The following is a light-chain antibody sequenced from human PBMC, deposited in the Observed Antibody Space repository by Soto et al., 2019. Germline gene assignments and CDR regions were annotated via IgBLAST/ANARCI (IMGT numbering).Light chain of an antibody. CDR2: DAS. J-gene: IGKJ4*01. CDR3: QQRNNWPPVT. Sequence: EMVLTQSPGTLSLSPGYRATLSCRASQSVSRHLAWYQQKPGQAPRLLIYDASNRATGIPARFSGSGSGTDFTLTISSLEPEDFAVYYCQQRNNWPPVTFGGGTKVDI. V-gene: IGKV3-11*01. CDR1: QSVSRH.